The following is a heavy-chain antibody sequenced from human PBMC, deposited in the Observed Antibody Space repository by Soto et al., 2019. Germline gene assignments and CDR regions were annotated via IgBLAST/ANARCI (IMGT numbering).Heavy chain of an antibody. Sequence: QVQLLQSGAEVKRPGASVKVSCRASGYTFTNYDVSWVRQAAGQGLEWMGWLSPATGKTKTTYLPQFGARVSMTWDTSVATAYLEVLDLTSDDTAVYYCARGGTAHYDFWSDPRGDWLASWGQGTLVTVSS. CDR3: ARGGTAHYDFWSDPRGDWLAS. V-gene: IGHV1-8*01. D-gene: IGHD3-3*01. CDR2: LSPATGKTKT. CDR1: GYTFTNYD. J-gene: IGHJ5*01.